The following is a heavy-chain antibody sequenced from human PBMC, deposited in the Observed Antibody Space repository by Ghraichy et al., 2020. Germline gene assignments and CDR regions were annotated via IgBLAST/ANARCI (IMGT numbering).Heavy chain of an antibody. J-gene: IGHJ3*02. V-gene: IGHV4-34*01. D-gene: IGHD4-17*01. Sequence: SQTLSLTCAVYGGSLSGYWWSWIRQPPGEGLEWIGEINRSGSSNYNPSLKSRVTISVDTSKNQLSLKLTSVTAADTAFYYCAREGYGDHRLTDAFDIWGQRTMVIVSS. CDR3: AREGYGDHRLTDAFDI. CDR2: INRSGSS. CDR1: GGSLSGYW.